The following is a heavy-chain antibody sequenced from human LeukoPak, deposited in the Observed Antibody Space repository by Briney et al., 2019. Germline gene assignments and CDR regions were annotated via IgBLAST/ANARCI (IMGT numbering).Heavy chain of an antibody. CDR1: GFTFSSYA. D-gene: IGHD3-22*01. CDR3: ANEGLYYYDSSGSQGPDY. V-gene: IGHV3-23*01. CDR2: ISGSGGST. J-gene: IGHJ4*02. Sequence: PGGSLTLSCAASGFTFSSYAMSWVRQAPGKGLEWVSAISGSGGSTYYADSVKGRFTISRDNSKNTLYLQMNSLRAEDTAVYYCANEGLYYYDSSGSQGPDYWGQGTLVTVSS.